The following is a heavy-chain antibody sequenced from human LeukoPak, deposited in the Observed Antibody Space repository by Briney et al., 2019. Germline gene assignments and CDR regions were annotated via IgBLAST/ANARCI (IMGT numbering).Heavy chain of an antibody. V-gene: IGHV3-7*01. D-gene: IGHD5-24*01. J-gene: IGHJ4*02. CDR1: GFTFSNYW. CDR3: ARDRGWLTFDY. Sequence: PGGSLRLSCAASGFTFSNYWMTWVRQAPVKGLEWVANIKEDGNEKYYVDSVKGRFTISRDNAKSSLYLQMDSLRAEDTAVYYCARDRGWLTFDYWGQGTLVTVSS. CDR2: IKEDGNEK.